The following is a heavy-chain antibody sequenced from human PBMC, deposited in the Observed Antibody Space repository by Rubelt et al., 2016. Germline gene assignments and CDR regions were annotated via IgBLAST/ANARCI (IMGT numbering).Heavy chain of an antibody. Sequence: QVQLQQWGAGLLKPSETLSLTCAVYGGSFSGYYWSWIRQPPGKGLEWIGEINHSGSTNYNPSLKSRVTISVDTSKSQFSLKRSSVTAAETAVYYCARAGVTATYNWFDPWGQGTLVTVSS. CDR3: ARAGVTATYNWFDP. D-gene: IGHD2-21*02. CDR2: INHSGST. CDR1: GGSFSGYY. J-gene: IGHJ5*02. V-gene: IGHV4-34*01.